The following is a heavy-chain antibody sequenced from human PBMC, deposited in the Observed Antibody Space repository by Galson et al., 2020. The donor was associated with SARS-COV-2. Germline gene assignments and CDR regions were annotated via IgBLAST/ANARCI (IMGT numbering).Heavy chain of an antibody. V-gene: IGHV3-23*01. Sequence: GESLKISCAASGFTFSSYAMRWVRQAPGKGLEWVPAISGSGGSTYYADSVKGRFTISRDNSKNTLYLQMNSLRAEDTAVYYCAKSATYCGGDCYLLFDYWGQGTLVTVSS. CDR3: AKSATYCGGDCYLLFDY. CDR2: ISGSGGST. CDR1: GFTFSSYA. J-gene: IGHJ4*02. D-gene: IGHD2-21*01.